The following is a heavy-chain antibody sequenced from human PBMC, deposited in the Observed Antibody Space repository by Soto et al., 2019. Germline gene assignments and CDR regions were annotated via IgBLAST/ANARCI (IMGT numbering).Heavy chain of an antibody. J-gene: IGHJ5*02. CDR3: ARGHRFLAGIGWFDP. Sequence: SVKVSCKASGGTFSSYAISWVRQAPGQGLEWMGGIIPIFGTANYAQKFQGRVTITADESTSTAYMELSSLRSEDTAVYYCARGHRFLAGIGWFDPWGHGTLVTVSS. D-gene: IGHD3-3*01. CDR2: IIPIFGTA. V-gene: IGHV1-69*13. CDR1: GGTFSSYA.